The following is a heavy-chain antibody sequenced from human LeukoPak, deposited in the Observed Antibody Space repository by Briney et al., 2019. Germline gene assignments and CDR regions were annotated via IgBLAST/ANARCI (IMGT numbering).Heavy chain of an antibody. J-gene: IGHJ4*02. CDR2: IRSKTDGATT. CDR3: TTDVAYYYLSGSYFDS. CDR1: GFTFSNAW. D-gene: IGHD3-10*01. Sequence: GGSLRLSCAASGFTFSNAWMSWVRQAPGKGLEWVGHIRSKTDGATTDYAAPVTGRFTISRDDSKNTLYLQMNSLKTEDTAVYYCTTDVAYYYLSGSYFDSWGQGTLVTVSS. V-gene: IGHV3-15*01.